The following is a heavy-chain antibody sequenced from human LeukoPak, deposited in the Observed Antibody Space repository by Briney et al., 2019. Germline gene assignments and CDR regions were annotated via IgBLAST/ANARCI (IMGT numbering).Heavy chain of an antibody. J-gene: IGHJ4*02. V-gene: IGHV1-46*01. CDR3: ARVVPYYYDSSGYFQVLTPRGVFDY. Sequence: GASVKVSCKASGYTFTKYHIHWVRQAPGQGFEWMGTINPSGGSTSYAQKFQGRIIVTSDMSTSTVYMYLSSLTSEDTAVYHCARVVPYYYDSSGYFQVLTPRGVFDYWGQGTLVTVSS. D-gene: IGHD3-22*01. CDR1: GYTFTKYH. CDR2: INPSGGST.